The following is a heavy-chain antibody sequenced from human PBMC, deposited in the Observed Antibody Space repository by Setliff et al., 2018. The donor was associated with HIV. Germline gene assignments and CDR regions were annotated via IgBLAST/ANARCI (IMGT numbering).Heavy chain of an antibody. D-gene: IGHD1-26*01. V-gene: IGHV3-7*03. J-gene: IGHJ6*03. CDR1: GFTFDDYA. Sequence: PGGSLRLSCAASGFTFDDYAMHWVRQAPGKGLEWVANIKEDGSEKCYVDSVKGRFTISRDNAKNSLYLQMNSLRAEDTAVYYCAREDSGWSLRGLYHYYYMDVWGKGTTVTVSS. CDR3: AREDSGWSLRGLYHYYYMDV. CDR2: IKEDGSEK.